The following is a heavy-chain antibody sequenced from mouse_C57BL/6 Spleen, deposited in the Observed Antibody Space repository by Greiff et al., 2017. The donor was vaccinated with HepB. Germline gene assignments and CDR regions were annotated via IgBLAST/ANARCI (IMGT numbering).Heavy chain of an antibody. Sequence: DVKLVESGGGLVQPKGSLKLSCAASGFSFNTYAMNWVRQAPGKGLEWVARIRSKSNNYATYYADSVKDRFTISRDNSESMIYLQMNNLKTEDTAMYYCVGQRHYGSSYVYWYFDVWGTGTTVTVSS. CDR2: IRSKSNNYAT. J-gene: IGHJ1*03. CDR3: VGQRHYGSSYVYWYFDV. V-gene: IGHV10-1*01. CDR1: GFSFNTYA. D-gene: IGHD1-1*01.